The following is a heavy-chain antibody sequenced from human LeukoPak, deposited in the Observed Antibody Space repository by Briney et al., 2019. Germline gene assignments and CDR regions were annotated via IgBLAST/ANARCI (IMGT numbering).Heavy chain of an antibody. CDR3: AKGKTGSYYFDY. D-gene: IGHD1-26*01. Sequence: GRSLRLSCAASGFTFSNYGLHWVRQAPGKGLEWVAVISYDGSNKYCADSVKGRFTISRDNSKNTLYLQMNSLRAEDTAVYYCAKGKTGSYYFDYWGQGTLVTVSS. CDR2: ISYDGSNK. J-gene: IGHJ4*02. V-gene: IGHV3-30*18. CDR1: GFTFSNYG.